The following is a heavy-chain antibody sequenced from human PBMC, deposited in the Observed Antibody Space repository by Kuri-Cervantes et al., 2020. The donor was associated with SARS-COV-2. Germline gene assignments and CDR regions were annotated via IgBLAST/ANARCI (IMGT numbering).Heavy chain of an antibody. CDR2: ISSSGNTI. V-gene: IGHV3-48*01. D-gene: IGHD3-10*01. CDR3: AKATGRGWFDP. Sequence: GESLKISCAASGFIFSDYAMNWVRQAPGKGLEWVSYISSSGNTIYYADSVKGRFTISRDNAKNSLYLQMNSLRAEDTAVYYCAKATGRGWFDPWGQGTLVTVSS. J-gene: IGHJ5*02. CDR1: GFIFSDYA.